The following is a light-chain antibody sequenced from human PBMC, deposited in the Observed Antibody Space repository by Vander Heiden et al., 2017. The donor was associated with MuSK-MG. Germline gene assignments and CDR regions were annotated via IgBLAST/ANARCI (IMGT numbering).Light chain of an antibody. CDR1: SSDVGRYNY. CDR2: DVS. Sequence: QSALTQPASVSGSPGQSITISCTGTSSDVGRYNYVAWDQHHPGKAPKLILYDVSNRPSGVSNRFSGSKSGNTASLTISGLQAEDEAEYYCTSYTITSTGVFGGETKLT. V-gene: IGLV2-14*03. CDR3: TSYTITSTGV. J-gene: IGLJ2*01.